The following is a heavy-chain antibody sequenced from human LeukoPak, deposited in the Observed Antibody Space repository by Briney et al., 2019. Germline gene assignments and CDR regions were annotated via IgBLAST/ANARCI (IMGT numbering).Heavy chain of an antibody. V-gene: IGHV3-7*01. CDR3: ARGPHQVLRFLEWLLGY. Sequence: GGSLRLSCAASGFTFSSYWMSWVRQAPGKGLEWVANIKQDGSEKYYVDSVKGRFTISRDNAKNSLYLQMNSLRAEDTAVYYCARGPHQVLRFLEWLLGYWGQGTLVTVSS. CDR1: GFTFSSYW. D-gene: IGHD3-3*01. J-gene: IGHJ4*02. CDR2: IKQDGSEK.